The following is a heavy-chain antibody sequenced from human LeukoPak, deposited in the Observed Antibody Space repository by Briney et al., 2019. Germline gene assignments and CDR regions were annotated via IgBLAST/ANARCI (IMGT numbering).Heavy chain of an antibody. V-gene: IGHV4-59*08. Sequence: PSETLSLTCTVSGGSISSYYWSWIRQPPGKGLEWIGYIYYSGSTNYNPSLKSRVTISVDTSKNQFSLKPSSVTAADTAVYYCARGPTVVPDYWGQGTLVTVSS. CDR2: IYYSGST. D-gene: IGHD4-23*01. CDR1: GGSISSYY. CDR3: ARGPTVVPDY. J-gene: IGHJ4*02.